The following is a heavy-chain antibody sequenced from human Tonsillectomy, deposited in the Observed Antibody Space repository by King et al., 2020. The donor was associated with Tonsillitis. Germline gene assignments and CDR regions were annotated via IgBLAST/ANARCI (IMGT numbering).Heavy chain of an antibody. D-gene: IGHD2-2*01. CDR3: ARGSTSWAAEYFHH. CDR1: GYTFTSYY. J-gene: IGHJ1*01. Sequence: VQLVQSGAEVKKPGASVKVSCKASGYTFTSYYMHWVRQAPGQGLEWMGIINPSGGSTTYEQKFQGRVTMTRDTSTSTVYVELSSLRSEDTAVFYCARGSTSWAAEYFHHWGQGTLVTVSS. CDR2: INPSGGST. V-gene: IGHV1-46*03.